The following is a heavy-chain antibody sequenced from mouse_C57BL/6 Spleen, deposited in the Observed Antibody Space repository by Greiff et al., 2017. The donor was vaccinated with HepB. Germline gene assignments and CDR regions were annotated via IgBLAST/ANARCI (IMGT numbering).Heavy chain of an antibody. Sequence: QVQLKQSGAELVRPGASVTLSCKASGYTFTDYEMHWVKQTPVHGLEWIGAIDPETGGTAYNQKFKGKAILTADKSSSTAYMELRSLTSEDSAVYDCTRDCSSYDWFAYWGQGTLVTVSA. CDR3: TRDCSSYDWFAY. CDR1: GYTFTDYE. V-gene: IGHV1-15*01. J-gene: IGHJ3*01. CDR2: IDPETGGT. D-gene: IGHD1-1*01.